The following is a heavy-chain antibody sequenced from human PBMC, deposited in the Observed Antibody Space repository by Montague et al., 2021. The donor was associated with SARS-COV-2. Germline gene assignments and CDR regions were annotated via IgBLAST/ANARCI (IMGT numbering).Heavy chain of an antibody. CDR3: ARHRRGVSGVVVHHGDFDY. CDR2: INHGGST. D-gene: IGHD3-22*01. Sequence: SETLSLTCAVHGTSFSGYYWNWIRQPPGKGLEWIGEINHGGSTKYSPSLKSRLTISADTSKNQFSLKLSSVTAADTAVYYRARHRRGVSGVVVHHGDFDYWGQGTLVTVSS. CDR1: GTSFSGYY. J-gene: IGHJ4*02. V-gene: IGHV4-34*01.